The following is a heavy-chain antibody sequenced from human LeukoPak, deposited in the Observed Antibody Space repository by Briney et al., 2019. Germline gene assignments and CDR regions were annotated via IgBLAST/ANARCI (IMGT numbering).Heavy chain of an antibody. V-gene: IGHV4-39*01. J-gene: IGHJ4*02. CDR1: GGSISSSSYY. CDR3: ARTITVAGKYYFDY. D-gene: IGHD6-19*01. CDR2: IYYSGST. Sequence: PSETLSLTCTVSGGSISSSSYYWGWIRQPPGKGLEWIGSIYYSGSTYSNPSLQSRVTISVDTSKNQFSLKLNSVTAADTAVYYCARTITVAGKYYFDYWGQGTLVTVSS.